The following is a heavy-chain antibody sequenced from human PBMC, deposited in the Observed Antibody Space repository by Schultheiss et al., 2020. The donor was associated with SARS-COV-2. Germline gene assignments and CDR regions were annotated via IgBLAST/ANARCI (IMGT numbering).Heavy chain of an antibody. V-gene: IGHV3-33*05. Sequence: GGSLRLSCAATGFTFSAYGMHWVRQAPGKGLEWVAVISYDGSNKYYADSVRGRFTISRDNAKNSLYLQMNSLRAEDTAVYYCARDSTGVPAARNYYYYYGMDVWGQGTTVTVSS. CDR1: GFTFSAYG. CDR3: ARDSTGVPAARNYYYYYGMDV. CDR2: ISYDGSNK. J-gene: IGHJ6*02. D-gene: IGHD2-2*01.